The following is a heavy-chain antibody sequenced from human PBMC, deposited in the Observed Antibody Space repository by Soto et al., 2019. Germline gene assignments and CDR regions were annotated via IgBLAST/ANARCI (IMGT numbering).Heavy chain of an antibody. J-gene: IGHJ5*01. V-gene: IGHV3-33*01. Sequence: PGGSLRLSCEASGIMFGTSGMHWVRQAPGKGLEWVSGIWLDGSERYYSDSVKGRFTISRDNSKNTLFLQMNSLRVEDTAVYFCARDASGTTSFLASWGQGTLVTVSS. CDR3: ARDASGTTSFLAS. CDR1: GIMFGTSG. D-gene: IGHD1-1*01. CDR2: IWLDGSER.